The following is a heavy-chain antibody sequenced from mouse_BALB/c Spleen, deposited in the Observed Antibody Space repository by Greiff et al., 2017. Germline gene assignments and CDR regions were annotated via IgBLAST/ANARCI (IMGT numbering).Heavy chain of an antibody. Sequence: VQLQQSGAELVKPGASVKLSCKASGYTFTSYYMYWVKQRPGQGLEWIGRIDPANGNTKYDPKFQGKATITADTTSNTAYLQLSSLTSEDTAVYYSAPYYNGRSDEAMDYWGQGTSVTVSS. CDR1: GYTFTSYY. CDR3: APYYNGRSDEAMDY. CDR2: IDPANGNT. V-gene: IGHV14-3*02. J-gene: IGHJ4*01. D-gene: IGHD1-1*01.